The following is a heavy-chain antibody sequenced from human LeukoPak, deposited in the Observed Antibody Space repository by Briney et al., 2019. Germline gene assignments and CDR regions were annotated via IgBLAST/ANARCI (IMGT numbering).Heavy chain of an antibody. D-gene: IGHD6-13*01. Sequence: GRSLRLSCAASGFTFTTYWISWVRQPPGKGLEWVANIKNDGSEKYYVDSVKGRFTISRDNAKNSLYLQMNSLRAEDTAVYYCARVGTAEGTLEDYWGQGTLVTVSS. CDR2: IKNDGSEK. CDR3: ARVGTAEGTLEDY. CDR1: GFTFTTYW. V-gene: IGHV3-7*01. J-gene: IGHJ4*02.